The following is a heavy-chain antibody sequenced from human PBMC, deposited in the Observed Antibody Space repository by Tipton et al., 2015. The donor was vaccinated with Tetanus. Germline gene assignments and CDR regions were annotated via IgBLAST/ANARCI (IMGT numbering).Heavy chain of an antibody. V-gene: IGHV7-4-1*02. CDR1: GGTFTNHA. D-gene: IGHD3-3*01. Sequence: QSGPEVKKPGSSVKVSCKASGGTFTNHALSWVRQAPGQGLEWMGWINTNTGNPTYAQGFTRRFVFSLDTSVSTAYLQISTLKADDTAVYYCARHWWGYDVLSGYNWFDPWGQGTLVTVSS. CDR2: INTNTGNP. CDR3: ARHWWGYDVLSGYNWFDP. J-gene: IGHJ5*02.